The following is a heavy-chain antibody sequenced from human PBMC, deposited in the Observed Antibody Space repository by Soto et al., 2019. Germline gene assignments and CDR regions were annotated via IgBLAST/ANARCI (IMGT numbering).Heavy chain of an antibody. V-gene: IGHV3-33*01. J-gene: IGHJ6*02. CDR2: IWYDGSNK. Sequence: GGSLRLSCAAAGSTFSSYGMHGVRQAPGKGLEWVAVIWYDGSNKYYADSVKGRFTISRDNSKNTLYLQMNSLRAEDTAVYYCARDFYDFWSGYYYYGMDVWGQGT. CDR3: ARDFYDFWSGYYYYGMDV. CDR1: GSTFSSYG. D-gene: IGHD3-3*01.